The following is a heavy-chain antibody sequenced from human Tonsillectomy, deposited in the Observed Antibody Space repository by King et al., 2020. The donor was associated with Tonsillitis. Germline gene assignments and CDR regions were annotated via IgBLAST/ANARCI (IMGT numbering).Heavy chain of an antibody. CDR1: GFTFSDYY. CDR2: ISRSGSHT. D-gene: IGHD6-19*01. V-gene: IGHV3-11*05. J-gene: IGHJ4*02. Sequence: VQLVESGGGLVKPGGSLRLSCAASGFTFSDYYMSWIRQAPGKGLEWVSYISRSGSHTSYADSVQGRFTISRDNAKNSLYLQMASLRPEDTAVYYCARGGEIGVAGRYYFDYWGQGTLVTVSS. CDR3: ARGGEIGVAGRYYFDY.